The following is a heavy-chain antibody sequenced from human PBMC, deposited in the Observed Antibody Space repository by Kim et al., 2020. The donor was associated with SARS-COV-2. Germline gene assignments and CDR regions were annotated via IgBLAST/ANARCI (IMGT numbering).Heavy chain of an antibody. CDR2: ISGDGGST. D-gene: IGHD6-13*01. CDR1: GFTFDDYA. V-gene: IGHV3-43*02. Sequence: GGSLRLSCAASGFTFDDYAMHWVRQAPGKGLEWVSLISGDGGSTYDADSVKGRFTISRDKSKNSLYLQMNSLRTEDTALYSCAKDTYSRSWGYGMDVWGQGTTVTVSS. CDR3: AKDTYSRSWGYGMDV. J-gene: IGHJ6*02.